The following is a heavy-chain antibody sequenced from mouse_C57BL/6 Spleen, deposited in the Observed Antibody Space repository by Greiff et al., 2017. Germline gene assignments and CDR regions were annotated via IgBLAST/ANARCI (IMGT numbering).Heavy chain of an antibody. J-gene: IGHJ3*01. CDR3: AGYDGSWFAY. Sequence: DVHLVESGGDLVKPGGSLKLSCAASGFTFSSYGMSWVRQTPDKRLEWVATISSGGSYTYYPDSVKGRFTISRDNAKNTLYLQMSSLKSEDTAMYYCAGYDGSWFAYWGQGTLVTVSA. D-gene: IGHD2-2*01. CDR1: GFTFSSYG. CDR2: ISSGGSYT. V-gene: IGHV5-6*01.